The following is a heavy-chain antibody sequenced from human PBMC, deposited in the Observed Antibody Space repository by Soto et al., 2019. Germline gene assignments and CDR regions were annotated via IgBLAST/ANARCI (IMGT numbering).Heavy chain of an antibody. CDR2: ISAYNGNT. D-gene: IGHD3-22*01. Sequence: GASVKVSCKASGYTFTSYGISWVLQAPGQGLEWMGWISAYNGNTNYAQKLQGRVTMTTDTSTSTAYMELRSLRSDDTAVYYCARDQNYYDSSAQNWFDPWGQGTLVTVSS. V-gene: IGHV1-18*01. CDR3: ARDQNYYDSSAQNWFDP. CDR1: GYTFTSYG. J-gene: IGHJ5*02.